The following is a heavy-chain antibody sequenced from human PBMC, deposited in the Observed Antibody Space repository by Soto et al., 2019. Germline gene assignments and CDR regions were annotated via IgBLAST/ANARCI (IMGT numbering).Heavy chain of an antibody. J-gene: IGHJ4*02. V-gene: IGHV2-70*04. CDR1: GFSLITGGVR. CDR3: ARNMQAAGTFDY. CDR2: IDGNNEK. D-gene: IGHD6-13*01. Sequence: SGPTLVNPTQTLTLTCTFSGFSLITGGVRVSWIRQPPGQALEWLARIDGNNEKYYTTSLKTRLTISKDNSKNQVVLTMTNMDPVETGTYYCARNMQAAGTFDYWGQGALVTVSS.